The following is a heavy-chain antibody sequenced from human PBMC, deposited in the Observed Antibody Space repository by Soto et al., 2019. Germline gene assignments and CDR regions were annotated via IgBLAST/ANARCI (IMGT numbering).Heavy chain of an antibody. J-gene: IGHJ4*02. Sequence: DVRLLESGGGLVQPGGSLRLSCAASGFTFSSYSMSWVRQAPGKGLEWVSTMGTSASTYYGDSVRRRFTISRDNSRNTLYLQMNSLRAEDTAVYYCAHLSRYCTSSNCDWGQGTLVTVSS. CDR3: AHLSRYCTSSNCD. D-gene: IGHD2-2*01. CDR1: GFTFSSYS. V-gene: IGHV3-23*01. CDR2: MGTSAST.